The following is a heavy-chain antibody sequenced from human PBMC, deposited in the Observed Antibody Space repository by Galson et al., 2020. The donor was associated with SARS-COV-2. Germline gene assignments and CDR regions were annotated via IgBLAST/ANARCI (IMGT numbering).Heavy chain of an antibody. CDR3: ASSTRDPIQLFYYYYYGMDV. CDR1: GYSFTNYW. Sequence: GESLKISCKGSGYSFTNYWIAWVRQMPGKGLEWMGIIYFGDSDTKYSPSFQGQVTISADKSISTAYLQWNSLKASDTATYYCASSTRDPIQLFYYYYYGMDVWGQGTTVTVSS. V-gene: IGHV5-51*01. CDR2: IYFGDSDT. D-gene: IGHD1-1*01. J-gene: IGHJ6*02.